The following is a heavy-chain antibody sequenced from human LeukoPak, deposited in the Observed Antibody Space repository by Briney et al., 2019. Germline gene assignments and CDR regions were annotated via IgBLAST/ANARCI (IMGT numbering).Heavy chain of an antibody. CDR1: GFTFSSYA. CDR2: TGGDAVST. CDR3: AKDLWKADY. D-gene: IGHD3-3*01. J-gene: IGHJ4*02. V-gene: IGHV3-23*01. Sequence: QSGGSLRLSCAASGFTFSSYAMSWVRQAPGKGLEWVSATGGDAVSTYYADSVKGRFSISRDNSKNTLYLQMNSLRADDTAVYYCAKDLWKADYWGQGTLVTVSS.